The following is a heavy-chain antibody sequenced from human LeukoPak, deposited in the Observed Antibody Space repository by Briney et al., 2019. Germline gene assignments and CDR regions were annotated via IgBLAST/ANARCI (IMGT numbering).Heavy chain of an antibody. V-gene: IGHV4-59*01. D-gene: IGHD6-13*01. CDR2: IYYSGDT. Sequence: SETLSLTCTVSGGSISIYYWSWIRQPPGKGLEWIGYIYYSGDTNYNPSLTSRVTISIDTSKTQFSLKLSSVTAADTAVYYCARVYSSSWYYFDYWGQGTLVTVSS. J-gene: IGHJ4*02. CDR1: GGSISIYY. CDR3: ARVYSSSWYYFDY.